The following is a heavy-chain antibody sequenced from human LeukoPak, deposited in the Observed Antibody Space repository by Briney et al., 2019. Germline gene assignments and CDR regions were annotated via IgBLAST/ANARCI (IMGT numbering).Heavy chain of an antibody. CDR2: ISSSSSYI. CDR3: ARDHPAVADFDY. J-gene: IGHJ4*02. D-gene: IGHD6-19*01. CDR1: GFTFSSYS. Sequence: GGSLRLSCAASGFTFSSYSMNWVRQAPGKGLEWVSSISSSSSYIYYADSVKGRFTISRDNAKNSLYLQMNSLRAEDTAVYYCARDHPAVADFDYWCQGTLVTVSS. V-gene: IGHV3-21*01.